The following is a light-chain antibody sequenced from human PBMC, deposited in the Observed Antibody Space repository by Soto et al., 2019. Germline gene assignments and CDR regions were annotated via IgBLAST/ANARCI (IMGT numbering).Light chain of an antibody. CDR2: GAS. CDR1: EAINNNF. V-gene: IGKV3-20*01. J-gene: IGKJ4*01. Sequence: EIVLTQSPGALSVAPGETLSLSCMAMEAINNNFVAWYQQRPGQVPRLLMYGASIRVSGVPDRISGRRSGTGFILNIARVEPEDSAVYFCQQYHLSPLTFGGGTQV. CDR3: QQYHLSPLT.